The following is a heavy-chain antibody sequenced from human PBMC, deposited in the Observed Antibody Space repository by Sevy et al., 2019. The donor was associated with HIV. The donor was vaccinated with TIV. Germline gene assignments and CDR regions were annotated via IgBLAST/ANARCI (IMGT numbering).Heavy chain of an antibody. CDR3: AIVSSGYIDY. J-gene: IGHJ4*02. D-gene: IGHD3-22*01. CDR1: GFTFSSYS. V-gene: IGHV3-21*01. CDR2: ISSSSSYI. Sequence: GESLKISCAASGFTFSSYSMNWVRQAPGKGLEWVSSISSSSSYIYYADSVKGRFTISRDNAKNSLYLQMNSLRAEDTAVYYCAIVSSGYIDYWGQGTLVTVSS.